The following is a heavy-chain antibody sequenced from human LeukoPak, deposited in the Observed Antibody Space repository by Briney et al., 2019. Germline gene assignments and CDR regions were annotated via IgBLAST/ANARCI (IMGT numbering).Heavy chain of an antibody. D-gene: IGHD5/OR15-5a*01. V-gene: IGHV2-5*01. CDR2: IYWNDDK. Sequence: SGPTLVKPTQTLTLTCTFSGFSLSTSGVGVGWIRQPPGKALEWLALIYWNDDKRYSPSLKSRLTITKDTSKDQVVLTMTNMDPVDTATYYCAHRQGWGVSNYFDYWGQGTLVTVSS. CDR1: GFSLSTSGVG. CDR3: AHRQGWGVSNYFDY. J-gene: IGHJ4*02.